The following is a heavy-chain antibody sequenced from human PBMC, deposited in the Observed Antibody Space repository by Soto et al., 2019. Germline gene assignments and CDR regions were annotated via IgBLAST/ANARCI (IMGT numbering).Heavy chain of an antibody. CDR2: IWYDGSNK. CDR1: GFTFSSYG. V-gene: IGHV3-33*01. J-gene: IGHJ6*02. D-gene: IGHD3-10*01. Sequence: GGSLRLSCAASGFTFSSYGMHWVRQAPGKGLEWVAVIWYDGSNKYYADSVKGRFTISRDNSKNTLYLQMNSLRAEDTAVYYCARGGSGSYYPGGMDVWAKGPRSPSP. CDR3: ARGGSGSYYPGGMDV.